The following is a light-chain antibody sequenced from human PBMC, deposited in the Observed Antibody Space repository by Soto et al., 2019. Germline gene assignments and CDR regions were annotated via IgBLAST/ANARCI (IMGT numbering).Light chain of an antibody. Sequence: DIQMVQSPSSLSASIGDRGTITCRASQTISSYLNWYQQKPGKAPKLLISDASSLESGVPSRFSGSGSGTEFTLTISSLQPDDFATYYCQQYNSYSGTFGQGTKVDI. CDR2: DAS. CDR1: QTISSY. CDR3: QQYNSYSGT. J-gene: IGKJ1*01. V-gene: IGKV1-5*01.